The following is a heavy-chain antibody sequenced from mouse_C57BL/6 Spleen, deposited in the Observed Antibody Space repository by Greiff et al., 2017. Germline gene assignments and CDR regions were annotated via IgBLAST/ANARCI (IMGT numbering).Heavy chain of an antibody. J-gene: IGHJ2*01. CDR2: IDPSDSYT. D-gene: IGHD4-1*01. V-gene: IGHV1-69*01. CDR1: GYTFTSYW. Sequence: QVQLQQPGAELVMPGASVKLSCKASGYTFTSYWMHWVKQRPGQGLEWIGVIDPSDSYTNYNQKFKGKATLTVDTSSSTAYMQLSSLTSEDSAVYYCARKELGRGYYFDYWGQGTTLTVSS. CDR3: ARKELGRGYYFDY.